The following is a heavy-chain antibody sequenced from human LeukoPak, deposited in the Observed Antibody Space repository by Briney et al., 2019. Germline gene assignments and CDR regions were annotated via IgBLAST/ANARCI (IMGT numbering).Heavy chain of an antibody. J-gene: IGHJ4*02. Sequence: PGGSLRLSCAASGFTFSSYAMHWVRQAPGKGLEWVAFISYDGSNKYYADSVKGRFTISRDNSKNTLYLQMNSLRPEDTAVYYCEAEAHTSGSDFDYWGQETLVTVSS. CDR3: EAEAHTSGSDFDY. V-gene: IGHV3-30-3*01. CDR1: GFTFSSYA. CDR2: ISYDGSNK. D-gene: IGHD6-19*01.